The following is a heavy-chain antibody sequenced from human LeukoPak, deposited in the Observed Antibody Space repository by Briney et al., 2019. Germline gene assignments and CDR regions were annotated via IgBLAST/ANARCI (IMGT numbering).Heavy chain of an antibody. CDR2: MNPNSGNT. Sequence: ASVKVSCKASGYTFTSYYMHWVRQATGQGLEWMGWMNPNSGNTGYAQKFQGRVTMTRNTSISTAYMELSSLRSEDTAVYYCARGPLANAKYYDFWSGYWWHPNGMDVWGQGTTVTVSS. V-gene: IGHV1-8*02. CDR3: ARGPLANAKYYDFWSGYWWHPNGMDV. J-gene: IGHJ6*02. CDR1: GYTFTSYY. D-gene: IGHD3-3*01.